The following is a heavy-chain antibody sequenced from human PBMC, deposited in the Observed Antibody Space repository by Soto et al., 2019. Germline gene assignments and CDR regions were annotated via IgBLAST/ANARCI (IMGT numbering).Heavy chain of an antibody. Sequence: PGGSLRLSCAASGFTFSSYGMHWVRQAPGKGLEWVAVISYDGSNKYYADSVKGRFTISRDNSKNTLYLQMNSLRAEDTAVYYCAKDSAVVVAADYYFDYWGQGTLVTVSS. V-gene: IGHV3-30*18. CDR2: ISYDGSNK. CDR3: AKDSAVVVAADYYFDY. CDR1: GFTFSSYG. J-gene: IGHJ4*02. D-gene: IGHD2-15*01.